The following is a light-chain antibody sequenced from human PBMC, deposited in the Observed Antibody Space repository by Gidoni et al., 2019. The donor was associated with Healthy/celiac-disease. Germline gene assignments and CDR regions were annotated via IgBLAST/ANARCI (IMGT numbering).Light chain of an antibody. Sequence: EIVLTQSPATLSLSPGERATLSCRASQIVSSYLAWYQQKPRQAPRLLIYDASNRATGIPARFSGSGSGTDFTITISSLEPEDFAVYYCQQRSNWPALTFGGGTKVEIK. V-gene: IGKV3-11*01. CDR3: QQRSNWPALT. CDR2: DAS. CDR1: QIVSSY. J-gene: IGKJ4*01.